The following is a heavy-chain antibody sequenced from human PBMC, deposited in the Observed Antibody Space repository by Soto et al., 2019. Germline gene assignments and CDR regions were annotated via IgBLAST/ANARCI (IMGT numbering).Heavy chain of an antibody. Sequence: GGSLRLSCAAAGFTVSSSYMSWVRQAPGKGLEWVSILYSDGSTYYADSVKGRFTISRDNSQNTLYLQMNSLRVDDTAVYYCARDSVSYGPGVNDYWGQGTLVTVSS. CDR1: GFTVSSSY. D-gene: IGHD5-18*01. CDR2: LYSDGST. J-gene: IGHJ4*02. CDR3: ARDSVSYGPGVNDY. V-gene: IGHV3-53*01.